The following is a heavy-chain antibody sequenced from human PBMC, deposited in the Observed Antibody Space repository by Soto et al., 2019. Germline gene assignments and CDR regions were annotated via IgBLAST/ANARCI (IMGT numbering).Heavy chain of an antibody. CDR2: ISGSGGST. CDR3: AKRHDYGESPDY. CDR1: GFTFSGYA. J-gene: IGHJ4*02. D-gene: IGHD4-17*01. Sequence: GGSLRLSCAASGFTFSGYAMSWVRQAPGKGLEWVAAISGSGGSTYYADSVKGRFTISRDNSKNTLYLQMNSLRAEDTAVYYCAKRHDYGESPDYWGQGTLVTVSS. V-gene: IGHV3-23*01.